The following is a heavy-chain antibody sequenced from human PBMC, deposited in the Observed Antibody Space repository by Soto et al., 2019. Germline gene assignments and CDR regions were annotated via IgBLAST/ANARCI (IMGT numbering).Heavy chain of an antibody. J-gene: IGHJ6*02. CDR2: ISYTGRT. D-gene: IGHD7-27*01. CDR3: AREWGLLPYYVMNV. CDR1: GDSVTSGSYY. V-gene: IGHV4-61*03. Sequence: GDSVTSGSYYWTWLRQPPGKGLEWIGYISYTGRTKYNPSLQSRVTISVDTSKNDFSLNLSSVTAADTAVYFCAREWGLLPYYVMNVWGHGTAVTVSS.